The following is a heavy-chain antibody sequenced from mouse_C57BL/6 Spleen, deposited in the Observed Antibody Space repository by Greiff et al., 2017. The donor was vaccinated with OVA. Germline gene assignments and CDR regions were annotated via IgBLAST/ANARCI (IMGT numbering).Heavy chain of an antibody. Sequence: EVQLQQSGPELVKPGASVKIPCKASGYTFTDYNMDWVKQSHGKSLEWIGDINPNNGGTIYNQKFKGKATLTVDKSSSTAYMELRSLTSEDTAVYYGARGDYYGSSYGAYWGQGTLVTVSA. V-gene: IGHV1-18*01. CDR2: INPNNGGT. J-gene: IGHJ3*01. CDR3: ARGDYYGSSYGAY. CDR1: GYTFTDYN. D-gene: IGHD1-1*01.